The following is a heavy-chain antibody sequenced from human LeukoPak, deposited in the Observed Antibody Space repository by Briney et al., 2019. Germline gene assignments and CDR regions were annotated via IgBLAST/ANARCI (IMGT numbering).Heavy chain of an antibody. J-gene: IGHJ1*01. Sequence: PSETLSLTYTVSGGSISNYYWSWIRQPPGKGLECIGYIYYSGSTNYNPSPKSRVTISVDTSKNQFSLKLSSVTATDTAVYYCARHGGYSSPYLHWGQGTLVTVSS. CDR2: IYYSGST. V-gene: IGHV4-59*08. CDR3: ARHGGYSSPYLH. CDR1: GGSISNYY. D-gene: IGHD6-13*01.